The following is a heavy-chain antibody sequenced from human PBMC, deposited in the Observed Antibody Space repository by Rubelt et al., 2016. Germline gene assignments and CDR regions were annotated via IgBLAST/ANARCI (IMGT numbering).Heavy chain of an antibody. Sequence: VQLVESGGGVVQPGGSLRLSCAAAGFTFSSYAMSWVRQGPGKGLEWVASISSGSSRTSSAASVEGRFTISRDTTKDSLYLEMKSLRVEETALYYCASDNEGSWGQGTRVTVTS. J-gene: IGHJ4*02. CDR3: ASDNEGS. D-gene: IGHD3-10*01. CDR1: GFTFSSYA. CDR2: ISSGSSRT. V-gene: IGHV3-21*01.